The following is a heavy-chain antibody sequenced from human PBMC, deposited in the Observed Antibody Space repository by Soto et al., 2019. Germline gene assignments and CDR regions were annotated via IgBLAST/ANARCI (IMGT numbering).Heavy chain of an antibody. CDR3: AHRHGGYCSGGSCYSS. Sequence: QITLKESGPTLVKPTQTLTLTCTFSGFSLSTSGVGVGWIRQPPGKALEWLALIYWDDDKRYSPSLKSRLTITKDNSKNQVVLTMTNMDPVDTATYYCAHRHGGYCSGGSCYSSWGQGTLVTVSS. D-gene: IGHD2-15*01. CDR1: GFSLSTSGVG. V-gene: IGHV2-5*02. CDR2: IYWDDDK. J-gene: IGHJ4*02.